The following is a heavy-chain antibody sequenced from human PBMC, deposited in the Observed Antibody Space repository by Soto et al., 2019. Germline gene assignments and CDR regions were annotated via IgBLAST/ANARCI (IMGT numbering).Heavy chain of an antibody. CDR3: VRGVNPFDI. J-gene: IGHJ3*02. CDR1: GFTFSTYW. D-gene: IGHD2-21*01. CDR2: INSDGRST. V-gene: IGHV3-74*01. Sequence: EVQMVESGGGLVQPGGSLRLFCAASGFTFSTYWMHWVRQAPGKGLVWVSSINSDGRSTDYADSVKGRFTISRDNAKNTLYLQMNSLRAEDTAVYYCVRGVNPFDIWGQGTMVTVSS.